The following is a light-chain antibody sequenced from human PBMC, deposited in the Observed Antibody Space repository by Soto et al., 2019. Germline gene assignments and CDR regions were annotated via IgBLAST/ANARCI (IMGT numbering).Light chain of an antibody. Sequence: QSVLIQPRSASRTPGQRVTISCSGSSSNIGSNLVYWYQQVPGTAPKLLIYRDSQRPSGVPDRFSGSKSGTSASLAISGLRADDEAYYYCAAWEDRRHGFYVYGTGRKVT. CDR1: SSNIGSNL. CDR3: AAWEDRRHGFYV. CDR2: RDS. V-gene: IGLV1-47*01. J-gene: IGLJ1*01.